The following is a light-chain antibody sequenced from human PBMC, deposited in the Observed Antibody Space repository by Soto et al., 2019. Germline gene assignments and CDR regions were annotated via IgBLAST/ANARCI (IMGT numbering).Light chain of an antibody. Sequence: EIVLTQSPGTLSLSPGARATLSCRASQSVSSSYLAWYQQKPGQAPRLLIYGASSRATGIPDRFSGSVSGTDLTLTISRLEPEDGEVYDGQQYGSSPWTFGQGTKVDIK. CDR2: GAS. V-gene: IGKV3-20*01. J-gene: IGKJ1*01. CDR1: QSVSSSY. CDR3: QQYGSSPWT.